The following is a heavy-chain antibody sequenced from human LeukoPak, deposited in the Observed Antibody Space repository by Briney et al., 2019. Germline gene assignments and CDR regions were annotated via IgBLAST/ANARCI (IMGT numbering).Heavy chain of an antibody. V-gene: IGHV1-2*06. Sequence: ASVKVSCKASRYTFTGYYMHWVRQAPGQGLEWMGRINPNSGGTNYAQKFQGRVTMTRDTSISTAYMELSRLRSDGTAVYYCARGDNTGFDYWGQGTLVTVSS. D-gene: IGHD2-8*02. J-gene: IGHJ4*02. CDR1: RYTFTGYY. CDR3: ARGDNTGFDY. CDR2: INPNSGGT.